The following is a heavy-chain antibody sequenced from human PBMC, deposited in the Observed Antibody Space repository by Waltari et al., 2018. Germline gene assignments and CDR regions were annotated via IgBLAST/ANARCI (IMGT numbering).Heavy chain of an antibody. D-gene: IGHD3-22*01. J-gene: IGHJ4*02. CDR1: GVPFRSYG. CDR2: ISPSSRTI. V-gene: IGHV3-48*04. Sequence: EVQLVESGGGLVQPGGSLRLSCSSSGVPFRSYGMNWVRQAPGKGLEWVSYISPSSRTITYADSMKGRFTISRDNAKNSLYLQMNSLRADDTAVYYCVREYDSGGAGYWGQGTLVTVSS. CDR3: VREYDSGGAGY.